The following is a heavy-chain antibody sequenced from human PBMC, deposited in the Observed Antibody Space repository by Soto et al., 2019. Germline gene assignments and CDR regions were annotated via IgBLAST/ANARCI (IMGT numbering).Heavy chain of an antibody. J-gene: IGHJ3*02. CDR3: ARRPAYSTSFDDFDI. V-gene: IGHV1-18*01. D-gene: IGHD6-6*01. CDR1: GYTFTNYI. CDR2: IIGYNGNT. Sequence: QVQLVQSGAEVKKPGASVKVSCKASGYTFTNYIITWVRQAPGQGLEWMGWIIGYNGNTNYAQNFQGRVTMTADTSTSTAYMDLRSLRSDDTAVYYCARRPAYSTSFDDFDIWGQGTMVTVSS.